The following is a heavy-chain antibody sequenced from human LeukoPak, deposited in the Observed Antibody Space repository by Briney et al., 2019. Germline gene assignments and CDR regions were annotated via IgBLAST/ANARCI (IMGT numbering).Heavy chain of an antibody. V-gene: IGHV3-30*03. D-gene: IGHD3-22*01. CDR3: ARDDYYDSSGSHDY. J-gene: IGHJ4*02. CDR2: ISYDGSNK. Sequence: PGGSLRLSCAASGFTFSSYGMHWVRQAPGKGLEWVAVISYDGSNKYYADSVKGRFTISRDNSKNTLYLQMNSLRAEDTAVYYCARDDYYDSSGSHDYWGQGTLVTVSS. CDR1: GFTFSSYG.